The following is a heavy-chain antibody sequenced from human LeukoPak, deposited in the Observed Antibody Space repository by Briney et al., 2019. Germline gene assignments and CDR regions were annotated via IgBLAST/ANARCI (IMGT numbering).Heavy chain of an antibody. V-gene: IGHV3-30-3*01. Sequence: GGSLRLSCAASGFTFSSYAMHWVRQAPGKGLEWVAVISYDGSNKYYADSVKGRFTISRDNSKNTLYLQMNSLRAEDTAVYYCARDIGRQQLVFGSYFDYWGQGTLVTVSS. D-gene: IGHD6-13*01. CDR2: ISYDGSNK. CDR3: ARDIGRQQLVFGSYFDY. J-gene: IGHJ4*02. CDR1: GFTFSSYA.